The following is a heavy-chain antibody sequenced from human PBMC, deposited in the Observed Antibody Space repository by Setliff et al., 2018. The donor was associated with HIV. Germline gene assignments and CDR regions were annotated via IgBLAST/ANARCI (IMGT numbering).Heavy chain of an antibody. Sequence: GESLKISCKGSGYTFTSYWIGWVRQMPGKGLEWLGIIYPGDSDTTYSPSFQGQVTISADKSISTAYLQWSSLKASDTAMYYCARRYDFWSGYFYFDYWGQGTLVTSPQ. D-gene: IGHD3-3*01. CDR3: ARRYDFWSGYFYFDY. CDR2: IYPGDSDT. CDR1: GYTFTSYW. V-gene: IGHV5-51*01. J-gene: IGHJ4*02.